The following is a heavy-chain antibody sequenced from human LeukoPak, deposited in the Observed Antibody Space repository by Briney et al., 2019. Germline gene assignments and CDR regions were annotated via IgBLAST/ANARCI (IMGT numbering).Heavy chain of an antibody. CDR3: AKDRVFGILIGGGFDY. V-gene: IGHV3-23*01. CDR2: VSGSGGTT. J-gene: IGHJ4*02. Sequence: PGGSLRLSCAASGCSFSNYAMNWVRQAPGKGLEWVSGVSGSGGTTKYADSVKGRFTISRDNSKNTLDLQMSSLRVEDTAVYYCAKDRVFGILIGGGFDYWGQGTQLIVSS. CDR1: GCSFSNYA. D-gene: IGHD3-3*01.